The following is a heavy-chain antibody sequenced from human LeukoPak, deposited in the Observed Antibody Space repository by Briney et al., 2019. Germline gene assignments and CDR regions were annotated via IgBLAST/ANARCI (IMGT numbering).Heavy chain of an antibody. CDR1: GYTFTDYY. Sequence: GASVKVSCKASGYTFTDYYMHWVRQAPGQGLEWMGWINPNSGGTNYAQKFQGRVTMTRDTSISTAYMELSRLRSDDTAVYYCARENIAAAVGDYWGQGTLVTVSS. V-gene: IGHV1-2*02. J-gene: IGHJ4*02. CDR2: INPNSGGT. CDR3: ARENIAAAVGDY. D-gene: IGHD6-13*01.